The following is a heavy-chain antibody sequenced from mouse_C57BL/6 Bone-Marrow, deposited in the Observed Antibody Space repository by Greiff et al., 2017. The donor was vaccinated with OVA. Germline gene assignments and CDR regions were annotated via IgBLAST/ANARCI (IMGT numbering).Heavy chain of an antibody. CDR1: GYSFTGYY. CDR3: ARGRGYYYGSPFAD. V-gene: IGHV1-42*01. D-gene: IGHD1-1*01. CDR2: INPSTGGT. J-gene: IGHJ3*01. Sequence: VQLQQSGPELVKPGASVKISCKASGYSFTGYYMNWVKQSPEKSLEWIGEINPSTGGTTYNQKFKAKATLTVDKSSSTAYMQLKSLTSEDSAVYYCARGRGYYYGSPFADWGEGTLVTVSA.